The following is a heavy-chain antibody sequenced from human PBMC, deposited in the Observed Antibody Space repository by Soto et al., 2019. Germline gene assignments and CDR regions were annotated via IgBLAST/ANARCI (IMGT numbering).Heavy chain of an antibody. CDR1: GYTLTELS. J-gene: IGHJ4*02. CDR3: ARRPPIHGDYDQEFDY. V-gene: IGHV1-24*01. CDR2: FDPEDGET. D-gene: IGHD4-17*01. Sequence: ASVKVSCKVSGYTLTELSMHWVRQAPGKGLEWMGGFDPEDGETIYAQKFQGRVTMTEDTSTDTAYMELSSLRSEDTAVYYCARRPPIHGDYDQEFDYWGQGTLVTVSS.